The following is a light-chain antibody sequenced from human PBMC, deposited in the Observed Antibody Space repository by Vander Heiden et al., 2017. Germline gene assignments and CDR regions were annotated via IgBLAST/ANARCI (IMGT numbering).Light chain of an antibody. J-gene: IGKJ5*01. V-gene: IGKV1-39*01. CDR3: QQCNSTPQGT. CDR1: LSISSY. CDR2: AAS. Sequence: DIQMTQSPSSLPASVGDRVTITPRAGLSISSYLNWYQQKPGKAPKLLIYAASSLQSGVPSRFSGSGSGTDFTLTISSLQPEDFATYYCQQCNSTPQGTFGQGTRLEIK.